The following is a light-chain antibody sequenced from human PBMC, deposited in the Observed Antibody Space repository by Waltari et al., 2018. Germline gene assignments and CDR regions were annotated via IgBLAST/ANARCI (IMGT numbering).Light chain of an antibody. V-gene: IGKV3-15*01. Sequence: EIVMTQSPATLSLSPGDRAPPSCRASQSLSTNLAWYQQKTGQPPRLLIYAASTRATGVPARFSGSGSGTEFTLTISSLQSEDFAVYYCQQYNYWPPWTFGQGTKVEIK. CDR1: QSLSTN. CDR2: AAS. CDR3: QQYNYWPPWT. J-gene: IGKJ1*01.